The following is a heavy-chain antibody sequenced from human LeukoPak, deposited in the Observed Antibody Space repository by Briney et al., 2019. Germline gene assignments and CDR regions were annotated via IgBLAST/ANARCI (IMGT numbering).Heavy chain of an antibody. J-gene: IGHJ6*03. CDR2: INTNTGNP. CDR3: ARYSSGWTIHYYYYYMDV. D-gene: IGHD6-19*01. Sequence: ASVKVSCKASGYTFTSYAMNWVRQAPGQGFEWMGWINTNTGNPTYAQGFTGRFVFSLDTSVSTAYLQISSLKAEDTAVYYCARYSSGWTIHYYYYYMDVWGKGTTVTVSS. V-gene: IGHV7-4-1*02. CDR1: GYTFTSYA.